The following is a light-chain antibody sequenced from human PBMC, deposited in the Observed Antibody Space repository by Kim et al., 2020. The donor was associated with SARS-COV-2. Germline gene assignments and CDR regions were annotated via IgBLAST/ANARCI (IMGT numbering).Light chain of an antibody. V-gene: IGKV3-15*01. Sequence: SVSAGARVTLSCRASQTLKTNLAWYQQKPGQAPRLLIYGASTRAAGIPARFSGSGSETDFTLTISGLQSEDFAVYYCQQYANWPYGFGQGTKLEI. J-gene: IGKJ2*03. CDR3: QQYANWPYG. CDR1: QTLKTN. CDR2: GAS.